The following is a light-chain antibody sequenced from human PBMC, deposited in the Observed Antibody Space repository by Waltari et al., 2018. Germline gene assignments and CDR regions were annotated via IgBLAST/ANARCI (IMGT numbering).Light chain of an antibody. CDR2: GAS. J-gene: IGKJ1*01. CDR3: QHYVRLPAT. V-gene: IGKV3-20*01. Sequence: EIVLTPSPGSLSSSPGERVTLSCRASQSVSRALAWYQQKPGQAPRILIFGASNRATGIPDRFSGSGSETDFSLTISRLEPEDFAVYYCQHYVRLPATFGRGTKVEIK. CDR1: QSVSRA.